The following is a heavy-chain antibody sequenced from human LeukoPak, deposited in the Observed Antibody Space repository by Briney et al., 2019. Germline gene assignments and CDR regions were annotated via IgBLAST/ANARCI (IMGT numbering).Heavy chain of an antibody. J-gene: IGHJ4*02. Sequence: VKVSCKASGGTFSCYAISWVRQAPGQGLEWMGGIIPIFGTANYAQKFQGRVTITADESTSTAYMELSSLRSEDTAVYYCARYHTWGVALFDYWGQGTLVTVSS. V-gene: IGHV1-69*13. D-gene: IGHD3-10*01. CDR1: GGTFSCYA. CDR2: IIPIFGTA. CDR3: ARYHTWGVALFDY.